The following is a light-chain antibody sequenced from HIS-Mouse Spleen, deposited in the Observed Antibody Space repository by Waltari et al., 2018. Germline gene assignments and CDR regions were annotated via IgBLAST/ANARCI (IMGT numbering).Light chain of an antibody. J-gene: IGLJ2*01. CDR3: YSTDSSGNHRV. Sequence: SYELTQPPSVSVSPGQTARITCSGAALPTKYAYWYQQKSGQAPVRVIYEDSKRPSGIPESFSGSSSGTMATLTISGAQVEDEADYYCYSTDSSGNHRVFGGGTKLTVL. CDR1: ALPTKY. V-gene: IGLV3-10*01. CDR2: EDS.